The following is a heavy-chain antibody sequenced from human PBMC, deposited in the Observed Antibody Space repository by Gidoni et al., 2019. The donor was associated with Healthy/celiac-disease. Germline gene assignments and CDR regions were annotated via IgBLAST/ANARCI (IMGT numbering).Heavy chain of an antibody. D-gene: IGHD5-12*01. V-gene: IGHV3-33*01. J-gene: IGHJ6*02. Sequence: HVQLVESGGGVVQPGRSLRLYCAASGFTFSRYGMHWFRPAPGKGLEWVAVRWYDVSNNYYADSVKGRFTISRDNSKNTLYLQMNSLRAEDTAVYYCARDGVEVATTNYYYYGMDVWGQGTTVTVSS. CDR1: GFTFSRYG. CDR3: ARDGVEVATTNYYYYGMDV. CDR2: RWYDVSNN.